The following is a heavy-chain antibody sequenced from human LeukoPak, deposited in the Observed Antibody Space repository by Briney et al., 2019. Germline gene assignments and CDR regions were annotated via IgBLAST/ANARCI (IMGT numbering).Heavy chain of an antibody. Sequence: PGGSLRLSCSVSGFTFSAHAMHWVRQAPGKGLEFLSSINSNGDSTYHADSVKGRFTISRDNSRSTLYLQMRSPRPEDTAVYYCVKSGYSTSSDVDYWGQGTLVTVSS. V-gene: IGHV3-64D*09. J-gene: IGHJ4*02. CDR3: VKSGYSTSSDVDY. CDR2: INSNGDST. CDR1: GFTFSAHA. D-gene: IGHD6-6*01.